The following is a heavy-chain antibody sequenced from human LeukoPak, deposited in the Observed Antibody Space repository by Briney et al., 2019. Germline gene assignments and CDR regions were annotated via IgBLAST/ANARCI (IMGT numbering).Heavy chain of an antibody. Sequence: PSETLSLTCTVSGGSISSGGYYWSWIRQPPGKGLEWIGYIYHSGSTYYNPSLKSRVTISVDRSKNQFSLKLSSVTAADTAVYYCASFHGSEEYFDYWGQGTLVTVSS. J-gene: IGHJ4*02. CDR2: IYHSGST. D-gene: IGHD6-25*01. CDR3: ASFHGSEEYFDY. V-gene: IGHV4-30-2*01. CDR1: GGSISSGGYY.